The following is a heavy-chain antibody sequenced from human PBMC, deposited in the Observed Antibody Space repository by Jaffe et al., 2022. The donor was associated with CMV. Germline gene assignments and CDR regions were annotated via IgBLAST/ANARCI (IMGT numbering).Heavy chain of an antibody. Sequence: EVQLVETGGGLIHPGGSLRLSCAASGLTVTTNYMSWVRQAPGKGLQWVSVIYSAGATYYADSVKGRFTISRDISKNSIYLQMNSLRVEDTAVYYCARESPSGLKGALDLWGQGTLVTVSS. J-gene: IGHJ3*01. CDR3: ARESPSGLKGALDL. V-gene: IGHV3-53*02. D-gene: IGHD3-22*01. CDR1: GLTVTTNY. CDR2: IYSAGAT.